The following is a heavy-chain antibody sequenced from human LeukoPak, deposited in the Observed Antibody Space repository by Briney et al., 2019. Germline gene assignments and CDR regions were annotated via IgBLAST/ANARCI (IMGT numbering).Heavy chain of an antibody. CDR2: ISGSGDST. J-gene: IGHJ4*02. CDR3: AKGSMVGVLCCFDY. Sequence: GGSLRLSCAASGFTFSSYAMSWVRQAPGKGLEWVSAISGSGDSTYYADSVKGRFSISRDNAKNTLYLQMNSLRAEDTAVYYCAKGSMVGVLCCFDYWGQGTLVTVSS. V-gene: IGHV3-23*01. D-gene: IGHD3-10*01. CDR1: GFTFSSYA.